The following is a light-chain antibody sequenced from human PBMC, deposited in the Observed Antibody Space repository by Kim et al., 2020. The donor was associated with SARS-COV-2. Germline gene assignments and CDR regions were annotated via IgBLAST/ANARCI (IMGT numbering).Light chain of an antibody. CDR2: DVS. CDR3: TSYTSTSTLV. Sequence: GQSSTIACTGTSSVVGGYIFVSWYQQQPGNAPKLILYDVSHRPSGVSNRFSGSKSGNRASLTIFGLQAEDEADYYCTSYTSTSTLVFGGGTQLTVL. J-gene: IGLJ2*01. CDR1: SSVVGGYIF. V-gene: IGLV2-14*03.